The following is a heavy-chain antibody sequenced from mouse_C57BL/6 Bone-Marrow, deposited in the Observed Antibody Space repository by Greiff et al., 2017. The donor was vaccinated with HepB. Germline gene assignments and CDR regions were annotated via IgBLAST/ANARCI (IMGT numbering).Heavy chain of an antibody. J-gene: IGHJ2*01. CDR2: ISSGGSYT. CDR1: GFTFSSYG. CDR3: ARHGLLYYFDY. D-gene: IGHD3-1*01. Sequence: EVNVVESGGDLVKPGGSLKLSCAASGFTFSSYGMSWVRQTPDKRLEWVATISSGGSYTYYPDSVKGRFTISRDNAKNTLYLQMSSLKSEDTAMYYCARHGLLYYFDYWGQGTTLTVSS. V-gene: IGHV5-6*01.